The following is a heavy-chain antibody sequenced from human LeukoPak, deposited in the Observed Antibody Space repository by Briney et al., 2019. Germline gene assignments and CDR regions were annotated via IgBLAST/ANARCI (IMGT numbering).Heavy chain of an antibody. CDR1: GGTFSSYA. Sequence: SVKVSCKASGGTFSSYAISWVRQAPGQGLEWMGRIIPILGIANYAQKFQGRVTITADKSTSTAYMELSSLRSEDTAVYYCAKEATTWANWFDPWGQGTLVTVSS. CDR3: AKEATTWANWFDP. D-gene: IGHD5-12*01. V-gene: IGHV1-69*04. J-gene: IGHJ5*02. CDR2: IIPILGIA.